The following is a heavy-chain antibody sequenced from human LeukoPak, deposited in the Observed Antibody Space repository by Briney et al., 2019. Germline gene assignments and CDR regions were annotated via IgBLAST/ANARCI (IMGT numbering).Heavy chain of an antibody. CDR3: ARGLVLGYCSGGRCYLY. CDR1: GYTFTGYY. J-gene: IGHJ4*02. CDR2: INPNSGGT. Sequence: ASVKVSCKASGYTFTGYYMHWVRQAPRQGLEWMGRINPNSGGTNYAQKLQGRVTMTRDTSISTAYMELSRLRSDDTAVYYCARGLVLGYCSGGRCYLYWGQGTLVTVSS. V-gene: IGHV1-2*06. D-gene: IGHD2-15*01.